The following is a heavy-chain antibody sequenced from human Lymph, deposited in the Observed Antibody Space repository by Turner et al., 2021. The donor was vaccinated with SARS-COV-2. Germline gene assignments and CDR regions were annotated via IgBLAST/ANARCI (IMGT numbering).Heavy chain of an antibody. CDR1: GYSLTELS. D-gene: IGHD1-1*01. Sequence: QVQLVQSGAEVKKPGASVKVSCKVSGYSLTELSIHWVRQAPGKGLEWMGGFDPEDCETIYAQKFQGRVTMTEDTSTDTAYMELSSLGSEDTAVYYCATLKSNWKILTGRYYFDFWGQGTLVTVSS. V-gene: IGHV1-24*01. CDR3: ATLKSNWKILTGRYYFDF. CDR2: FDPEDCET. J-gene: IGHJ4*02.